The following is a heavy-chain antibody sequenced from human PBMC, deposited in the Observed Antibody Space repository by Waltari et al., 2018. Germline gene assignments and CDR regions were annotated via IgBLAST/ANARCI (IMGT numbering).Heavy chain of an antibody. J-gene: IGHJ4*02. Sequence: QVQLVQSGAEVKEPGVSVRVSCKASGYSFSDYAIHWVRQAPGQGPEWMGGINGGSGQSKYSQQFQGRVTIIRDTSANTAYMELHRLTSADTAVYYCARDCSGYNYGYGYWGQGTLVTVSS. CDR3: ARDCSGYNYGYGY. V-gene: IGHV1-3*01. CDR1: GYSFSDYA. CDR2: INGGSGQS. D-gene: IGHD5-18*01.